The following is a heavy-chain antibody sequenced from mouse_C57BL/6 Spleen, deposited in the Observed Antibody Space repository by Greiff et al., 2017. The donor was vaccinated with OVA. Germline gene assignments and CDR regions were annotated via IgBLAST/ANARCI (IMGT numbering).Heavy chain of an antibody. CDR2: IRSKSNNYAT. CDR3: VRDYDVYAMDY. V-gene: IGHV10-1*01. CDR1: GFSFNTYA. D-gene: IGHD2-4*01. J-gene: IGHJ4*01. Sequence: EVKLMESGGGLVQPKGSLKLSCAASGFSFNTYAMNWVRQAPGKGVEWVARIRSKSNNYATYYADSGKDRFTISRDDSESMLYLQMNNLETADTAIYYCVRDYDVYAMDYWGQGTSVTVSS.